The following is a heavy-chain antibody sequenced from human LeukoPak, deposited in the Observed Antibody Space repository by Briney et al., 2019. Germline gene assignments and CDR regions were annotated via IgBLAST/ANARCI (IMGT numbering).Heavy chain of an antibody. CDR1: GFMFDDYA. CDR2: ISGDGVSS. CDR3: AREQFSHTSNYFDN. D-gene: IGHD5-24*01. Sequence: SGGSLRISCAASGFMFDDYAMHWVRQVPGRGLEWVSLISGDGVSSFYADSVRGRFTISRDNNNNSLSLQVHSLTTEDTAFYYCAREQFSHTSNYFDNWGQGILVTVSS. V-gene: IGHV3-43*02. J-gene: IGHJ4*02.